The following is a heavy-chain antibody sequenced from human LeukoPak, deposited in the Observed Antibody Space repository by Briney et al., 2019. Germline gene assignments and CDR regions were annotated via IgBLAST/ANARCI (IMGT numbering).Heavy chain of an antibody. CDR2: ITGSSTWT. Sequence: GGSLRLSCAASGFTFTPNAMNWVRQAPGKGLEWVSGITGSSTWTYYADSVRGRFTISRDNSKNTLHLQMNNLRAEDTAIYYCARELVSLGTGYFDLWGRGTLVTVSS. D-gene: IGHD7-27*01. CDR1: GFTFTPNA. J-gene: IGHJ2*01. V-gene: IGHV3-23*01. CDR3: ARELVSLGTGYFDL.